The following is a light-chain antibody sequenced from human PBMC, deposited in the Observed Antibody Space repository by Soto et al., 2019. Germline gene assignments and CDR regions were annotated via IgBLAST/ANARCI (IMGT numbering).Light chain of an antibody. Sequence: EIVMTQSPATLSVSPGERATLSCRASQSVSSNLAWYQQKPGQAPRLLIYGAFNRATGIPDRFSGGGSGTDFTLTITRLEPEDFAVYYCQYYGNSPLTFGQGTKVDFK. V-gene: IGKV3-20*01. CDR1: QSVSSN. J-gene: IGKJ1*01. CDR3: QYYGNSPLT. CDR2: GAF.